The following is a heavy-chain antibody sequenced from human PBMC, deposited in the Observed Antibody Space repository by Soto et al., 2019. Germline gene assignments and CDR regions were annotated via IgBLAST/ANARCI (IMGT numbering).Heavy chain of an antibody. V-gene: IGHV1-3*01. J-gene: IGHJ5*02. CDR2: INAGNGNT. CDR3: ARAMPYCSSTSCYKEGIWFAP. Sequence: QVQLVQSGAEVKKPGASVKVSCKASGYTFTSYAMHWVRQAPGQRLEWMGWINAGNGNTKYSQKFQGRVTITRDTSASTAYMELSSLRSEDTAVYYFARAMPYCSSTSCYKEGIWFAPWGQGTLVTVSS. CDR1: GYTFTSYA. D-gene: IGHD2-2*02.